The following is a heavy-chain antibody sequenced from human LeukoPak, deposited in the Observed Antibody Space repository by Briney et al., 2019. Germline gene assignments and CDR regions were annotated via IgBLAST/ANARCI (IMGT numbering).Heavy chain of an antibody. V-gene: IGHV4-31*03. J-gene: IGHJ4*02. Sequence: NPSETLSLTCTVSGGSVSRGGYYWNWIRQHPGKGLEWIGFTSYSEGTYYNPSLMSRITISVDRSQNQFSLKMRDVTAADTAVYFCATADWESFYFDSWGQGALVAVPS. CDR3: ATADWESFYFDS. D-gene: IGHD1-26*01. CDR2: TSYSEGT. CDR1: GGSVSRGGYY.